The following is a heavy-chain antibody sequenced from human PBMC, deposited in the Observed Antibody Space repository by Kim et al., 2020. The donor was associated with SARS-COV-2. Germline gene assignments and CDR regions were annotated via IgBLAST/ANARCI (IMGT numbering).Heavy chain of an antibody. CDR1: GGSISSGDYY. J-gene: IGHJ6*02. CDR3: ARAWFGESPLYYYYYGMDV. CDR2: IYYSVST. Sequence: SETLSLTCTVSGGSISSGDYYWSWIRQPPGKGLEWIGYIYYSVSTYYNPSLKSRVTISVDTSKNQFSLKLSSVTAADTAVYYCARAWFGESPLYYYYYGMDVWGQGTTVTVS. D-gene: IGHD3-10*01. V-gene: IGHV4-30-4*01.